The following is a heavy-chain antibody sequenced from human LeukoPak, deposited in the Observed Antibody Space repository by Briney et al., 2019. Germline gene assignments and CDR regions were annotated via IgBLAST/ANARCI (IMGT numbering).Heavy chain of an antibody. V-gene: IGHV4-59*01. Sequence: PSETLSLTCSVTGGSIRSYYWSWIRQPPGKGLEWIGHISYSGSTNYNPSLKSRVTISVDTSKNQFSLKLSSVTAADTAVYYCARADSSGYYYFDYWGQGTLVTVSS. CDR3: ARADSSGYYYFDY. D-gene: IGHD3-22*01. CDR1: GGSIRSYY. J-gene: IGHJ4*02. CDR2: ISYSGST.